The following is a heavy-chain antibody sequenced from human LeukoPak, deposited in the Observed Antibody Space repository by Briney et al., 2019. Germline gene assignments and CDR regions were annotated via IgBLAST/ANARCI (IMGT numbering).Heavy chain of an antibody. CDR1: GFTFSNAW. D-gene: IGHD3-22*01. Sequence: PGGSLRLSCAASGFTFSNAWMSWVRQAPGKGVEWGGRIKSKTDGGTTDYAAPVKGRFTISRDDSKNTLYLQMNSLKTEDTAVYYCTSTYYYDSSGYSGPYYFDYWGQGTLVTVSS. J-gene: IGHJ4*02. CDR2: IKSKTDGGTT. V-gene: IGHV3-15*01. CDR3: TSTYYYDSSGYSGPYYFDY.